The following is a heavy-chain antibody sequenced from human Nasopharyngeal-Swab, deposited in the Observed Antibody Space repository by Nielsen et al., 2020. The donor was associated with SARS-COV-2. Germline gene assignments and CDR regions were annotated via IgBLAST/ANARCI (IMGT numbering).Heavy chain of an antibody. V-gene: IGHV3-48*03. CDR3: ARNPPGIAVAGYYYYYGMDV. CDR2: ISSSGSTI. D-gene: IGHD6-19*01. Sequence: GESLKISCAASGFTFSSYEMNWVRQAPGKGLEWVSYISSSGSTIYYADSVKGRFTISGDNAKNSLYLQMNSLRAEDTAVYYCARNPPGIAVAGYYYYYGMDVWGQGTTVTVSS. J-gene: IGHJ6*02. CDR1: GFTFSSYE.